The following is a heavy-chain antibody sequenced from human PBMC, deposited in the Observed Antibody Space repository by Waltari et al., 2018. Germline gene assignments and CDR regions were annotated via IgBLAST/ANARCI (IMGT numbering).Heavy chain of an antibody. CDR1: GFSFRTDW. D-gene: IGHD2-8*02. CDR3: ARELVGENDF. J-gene: IGHJ4*02. CDR2: INRDATVI. Sequence: EVRLVESGGGLVQPGGSLRLSCAASGFSFRTDWMHWVRQVPGKGLVWVERINRDATVINPADSVRGRFAISRDNAKNTLYLQMDSLRPEDTAVYHCARELVGENDFWGQGTLVVVSS. V-gene: IGHV3-74*01.